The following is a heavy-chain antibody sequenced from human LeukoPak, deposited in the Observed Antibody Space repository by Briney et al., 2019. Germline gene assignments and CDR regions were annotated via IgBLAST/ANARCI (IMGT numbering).Heavy chain of an antibody. V-gene: IGHV3-30*18. J-gene: IGHJ6*02. CDR1: GFTFSSYG. CDR3: AKSTYDNYGMDV. Sequence: GGSLRLSCAASGFTFSSYGMHWVRQAPGKGLEWVAVISYDGSNKYYADPVKGRFTISRDNSDNTLYLQMNSLRAEDTAVYYCAKSTYDNYGMDVWGQGTTVTVSS. CDR2: ISYDGSNK. D-gene: IGHD3-22*01.